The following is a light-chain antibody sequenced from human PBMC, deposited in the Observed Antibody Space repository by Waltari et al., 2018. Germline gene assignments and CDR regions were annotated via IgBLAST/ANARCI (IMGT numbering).Light chain of an antibody. V-gene: IGKV3-15*01. Sequence: EIVMTQSPATLSMSPGERATLSCRASQSVGNRLAWYQQKPGQTPRLLIYGASTRAPGVPDRISGSGSGTEFTLTISSLQSEDFAIYYCQQYNNWPPKITFGQGTRLEIK. J-gene: IGKJ5*01. CDR2: GAS. CDR3: QQYNNWPPKIT. CDR1: QSVGNR.